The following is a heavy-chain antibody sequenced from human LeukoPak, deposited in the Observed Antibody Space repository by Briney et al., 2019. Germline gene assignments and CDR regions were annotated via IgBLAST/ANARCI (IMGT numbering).Heavy chain of an antibody. V-gene: IGHV5-51*01. D-gene: IGHD3-10*01. Sequence: GESLKISCKGSGYSFATYWIGWVRQMPGKGLEWMGIIYSGDSDTRYSPSYQGQVTISADKSISIAYLQWSSLKASDTAMYYCARCATVRGVITLDYWGQGTLVTVSS. CDR1: GYSFATYW. CDR3: ARCATVRGVITLDY. J-gene: IGHJ4*02. CDR2: IYSGDSDT.